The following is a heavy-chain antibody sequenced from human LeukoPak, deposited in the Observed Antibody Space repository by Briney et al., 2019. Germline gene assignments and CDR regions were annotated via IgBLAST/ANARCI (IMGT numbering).Heavy chain of an antibody. V-gene: IGHV4-34*01. D-gene: IGHD1-1*01. CDR3: ARGISTERRHNEGFDP. Sequence: SETLSLTCAAYGGSFSGYYWSWIRQPPGKGLEWIGEINHSGSTNYNPSLKSRVTISVNTSKNQFSLKLSSVTAANTAVYYWARGISTERRHNEGFDPWGQGTLVTVSS. CDR1: GGSFSGYY. J-gene: IGHJ5*02. CDR2: INHSGST.